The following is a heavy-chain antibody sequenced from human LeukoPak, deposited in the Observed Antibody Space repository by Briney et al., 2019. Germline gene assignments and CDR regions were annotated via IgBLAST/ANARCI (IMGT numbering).Heavy chain of an antibody. V-gene: IGHV4-39*07. CDR1: GGSINSPNYY. J-gene: IGHJ5*02. Sequence: SETLSLTCTVSGGSINSPNYYWGWIRQSPGKGLEWIGEINHSGSTNYNPSLKSRVTISVDTSKNQFSLKLSSVTAADTAVYYCARSNPLGYYDSSGYHRRNWFDPWGQGTLVTVSS. CDR2: INHSGST. CDR3: ARSNPLGYYDSSGYHRRNWFDP. D-gene: IGHD3-22*01.